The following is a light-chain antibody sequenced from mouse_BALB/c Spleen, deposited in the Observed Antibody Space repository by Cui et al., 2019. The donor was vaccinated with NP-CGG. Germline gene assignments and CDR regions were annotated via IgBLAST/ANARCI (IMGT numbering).Light chain of an antibody. CDR1: TGAVTNTNY. CDR2: GTN. J-gene: IGLJ1*01. CDR3: ALWYSNHWV. V-gene: IGLV1*01. Sequence: QAVVTQETGPTTSPGETVTLTCRSSTGAVTNTNYANWVQEKPDHLFTGLIGGTNNRAPGVPARFSGSLIGDKAALTITGAQTEDEAIYFCALWYSNHWVFGGGTKLTVL.